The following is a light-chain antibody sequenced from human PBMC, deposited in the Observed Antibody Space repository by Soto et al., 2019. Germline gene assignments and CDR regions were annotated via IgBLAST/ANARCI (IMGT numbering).Light chain of an antibody. CDR1: SGINVGAYR. Sequence: QAVVTQPSSLSASPGASASLTCTLRSGINVGAYRIYWYQQKPGSPPQYLLRYKSDSDKQQGSGVPSRFSGSKDASANAGILLISGLQSEDEADYYCMIWHNSAVVFGGGTQLTVL. CDR2: YKSDSDK. V-gene: IGLV5-45*03. J-gene: IGLJ2*01. CDR3: MIWHNSAVV.